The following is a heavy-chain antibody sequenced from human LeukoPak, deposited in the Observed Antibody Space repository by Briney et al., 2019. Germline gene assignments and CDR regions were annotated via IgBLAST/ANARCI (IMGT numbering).Heavy chain of an antibody. CDR2: MNPNTGNT. D-gene: IGHD3-10*01. CDR1: GYTFTSYD. V-gene: IGHV1-8*01. J-gene: IGHJ4*02. CDR3: AREGSMVRGVGIFGFDY. Sequence: ASVTVSCKASGYTFTSYDINWVRQATGQGLEWMGWMNPNTGNTGYAQKFQGRVTMTRDTSISTAYMELSSLRSDDTAVYYCAREGSMVRGVGIFGFDYWGQGTLVTVSS.